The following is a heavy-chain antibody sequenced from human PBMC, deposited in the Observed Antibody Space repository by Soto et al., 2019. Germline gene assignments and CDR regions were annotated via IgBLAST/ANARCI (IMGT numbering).Heavy chain of an antibody. CDR2: IYYSGST. V-gene: IGHV4-39*01. CDR1: GGSISSSSYY. D-gene: IGHD1-26*01. Sequence: SETLSLTCTVSGGSISSSSYYWGWIRQPPGKGLEWIGSIYYSGSTYYNPSLKSRVTISVDTSKNQFSLKLSSVTAADTAVYYCAGRGNSGSYDYWGQGTLVTVSS. CDR3: AGRGNSGSYDY. J-gene: IGHJ4*02.